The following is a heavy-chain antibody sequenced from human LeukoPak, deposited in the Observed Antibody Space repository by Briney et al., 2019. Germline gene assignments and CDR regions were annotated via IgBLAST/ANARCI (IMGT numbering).Heavy chain of an antibody. CDR2: ISSSGSTI. J-gene: IGHJ4*02. V-gene: IGHV3-11*04. D-gene: IGHD2-2*01. CDR1: GFTFSDYY. CDR3: AKSVEDIVVVPADY. Sequence: GGSLRLSCAASGFTFSDYYMSWIRQAPGKGLEWVSYISSSGSTIYYADSVKGRFTISRDNSKNTLYPQMNSLRAEDTAVYYCAKSVEDIVVVPADYWGQGTLVTVSS.